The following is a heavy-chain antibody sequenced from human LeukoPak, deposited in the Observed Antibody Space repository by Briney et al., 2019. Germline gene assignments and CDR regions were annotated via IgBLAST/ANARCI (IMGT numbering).Heavy chain of an antibody. CDR1: GFTFSSYA. CDR3: AKGYAVAARPEYFQH. Sequence: PGGSQRLSCAASGFTFSSYAMSWVRQAPGKGLEWVSAISGSGGSTYYADSVKGRFTISRDNSKNTLYLQMNSLRAEDTAVYYCAKGYAVAARPEYFQHWGQGTLVTVSS. J-gene: IGHJ1*01. CDR2: ISGSGGST. V-gene: IGHV3-23*01. D-gene: IGHD6-6*01.